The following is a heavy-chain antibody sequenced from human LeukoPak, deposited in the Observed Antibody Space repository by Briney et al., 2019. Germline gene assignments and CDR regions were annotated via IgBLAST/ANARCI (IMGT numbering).Heavy chain of an antibody. Sequence: PSETLSLTCTVSGGSISSSSYYWGWIRQPPGKGLEWIGSIYYSGSTYYNPSLKSRVTISVDTSKNQFSLKLSSVTAADTAVYYCARVRVATVDYWGQGTLVTVSS. CDR2: IYYSGST. J-gene: IGHJ4*02. CDR3: ARVRVATVDY. V-gene: IGHV4-39*07. D-gene: IGHD5-12*01. CDR1: GGSISSSSYY.